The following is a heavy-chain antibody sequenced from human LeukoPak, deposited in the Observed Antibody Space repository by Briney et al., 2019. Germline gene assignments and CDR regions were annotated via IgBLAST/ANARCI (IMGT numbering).Heavy chain of an antibody. D-gene: IGHD3-10*01. V-gene: IGHV3-23*01. CDR1: GFTFSSYG. CDR2: ISGSGGST. CDR3: AKDRMIRGVANYSDY. Sequence: GGSLRLSCAASGFTFSSYGLCWGCDAPREGVGWVSSISGSGGSTYYEDSVRGRFTISRDNSRKTLSLQMNSLRAEDTAVYYCAKDRMIRGVANYSDYWGQGTLVTVSS. J-gene: IGHJ4*02.